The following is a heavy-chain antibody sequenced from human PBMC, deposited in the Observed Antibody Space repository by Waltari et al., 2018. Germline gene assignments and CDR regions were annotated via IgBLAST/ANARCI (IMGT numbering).Heavy chain of an antibody. CDR3: ARHSAVSIFGVVRYYYYYMDV. J-gene: IGHJ6*03. D-gene: IGHD3-3*01. Sequence: QVQLQESGPGLVKPSETLSLTCTVSGGSISSYYWSWIRQPPGKGLAWIGYIYYSGSTNYNPSLKSRVTISVDTSKNQFSLKLSSVTAADTAVYYCARHSAVSIFGVVRYYYYYMDVWGKGTTVTISS. V-gene: IGHV4-59*08. CDR2: IYYSGST. CDR1: GGSISSYY.